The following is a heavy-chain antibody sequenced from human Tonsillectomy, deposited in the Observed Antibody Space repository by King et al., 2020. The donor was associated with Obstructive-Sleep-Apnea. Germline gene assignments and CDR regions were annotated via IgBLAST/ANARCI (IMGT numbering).Heavy chain of an antibody. CDR2: IYYSGST. J-gene: IGHJ4*02. V-gene: IGHV4-30-4*07. CDR3: ASSGRGYGLIYLDY. D-gene: IGHD5-18*01. CDR1: GGSISSGGYS. Sequence: VQLQESGPGLVKPSQTLSLTCAVSGGSISSGGYSWSWIRQPPGKGLEWIGYIYYSGSTYYNPSLKSRVTISVDTSKNQFSLKLSSVTAADTAVYYCASSGRGYGLIYLDYWGQGTLVTVSS.